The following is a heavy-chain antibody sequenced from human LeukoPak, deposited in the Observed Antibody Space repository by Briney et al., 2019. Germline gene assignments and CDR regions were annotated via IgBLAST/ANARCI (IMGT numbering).Heavy chain of an antibody. V-gene: IGHV4-30-4*08. CDR3: ARRYDSSGYYYRYYMDV. Sequence: SQTLSLTCTVSGGSISSGDYYWSWIRQPPGKGLDWIGYIYYSGSTYYNPSLKSRVTISVDTSKNQFSLKLSSVTAADTAVYCCARRYDSSGYYYRYYMDVWGKGTTVTVSS. CDR2: IYYSGST. CDR1: GGSISSGDYY. J-gene: IGHJ6*03. D-gene: IGHD3-22*01.